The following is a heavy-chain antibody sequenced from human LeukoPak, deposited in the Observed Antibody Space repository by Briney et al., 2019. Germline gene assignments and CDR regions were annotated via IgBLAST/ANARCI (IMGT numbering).Heavy chain of an antibody. CDR1: GGTFSSYA. CDR3: ASSYGLREP. Sequence: GASVKVSCKASGGTFSSYAISWVRQAPGQGLEWMGRIIPILGIANYAQKFQDRVTITADKSTSTAYMELSSLRSEDTAVYYCASSYGLREPWGQGTLVTVSS. D-gene: IGHD3-16*01. J-gene: IGHJ5*02. CDR2: IIPILGIA. V-gene: IGHV1-69*04.